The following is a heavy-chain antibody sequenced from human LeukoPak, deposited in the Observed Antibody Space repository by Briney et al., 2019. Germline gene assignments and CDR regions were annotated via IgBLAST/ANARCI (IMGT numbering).Heavy chain of an antibody. V-gene: IGHV3-7*01. J-gene: IGHJ3*02. CDR3: ARETRRFGVVNDAFDI. CDR2: IKQDGSEK. D-gene: IGHD3-3*01. Sequence: TGGSLRLSCAASGFTFSSYWMSWVRQAPGKGLEWVANIKQDGSEKYYVDSVKGRFTISRDNAKNSLYLQMNSLRAEDTAVYYCARETRRFGVVNDAFDIWGQGTMVTVSS. CDR1: GFTFSSYW.